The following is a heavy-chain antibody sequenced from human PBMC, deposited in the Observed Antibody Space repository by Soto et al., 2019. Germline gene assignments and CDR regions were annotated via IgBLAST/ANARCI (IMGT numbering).Heavy chain of an antibody. Sequence: QVQLVESGGGVVQPGRSLRLSCAASGFTFSSYGMHWVRQAPGKGLEWVAVIWYDGSNKYYADSVKGRFTISRDNSKNTLYLQMNSLRAEDTAVYYCARGGRFGELSRGYGMDVWGQGTTVTVSS. J-gene: IGHJ6*02. CDR1: GFTFSSYG. V-gene: IGHV3-33*01. CDR2: IWYDGSNK. CDR3: ARGGRFGELSRGYGMDV. D-gene: IGHD3-10*01.